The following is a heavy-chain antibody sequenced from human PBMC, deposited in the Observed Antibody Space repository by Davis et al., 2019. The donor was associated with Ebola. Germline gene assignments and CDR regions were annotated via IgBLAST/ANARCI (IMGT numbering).Heavy chain of an antibody. V-gene: IGHV3-23*01. CDR3: ARDGPGSGYDY. CDR1: GFTFSSFA. D-gene: IGHD3-22*01. J-gene: IGHJ4*02. Sequence: GESLKISCAASGFTFSSFAMSWVRQAPGKGLEWVSTISGTSTYTYYADSVKGRFTISRDNSKTTLYLQMNSLRAEDTAVYYCARDGPGSGYDYWGQGTLVTVSS. CDR2: ISGTSTYT.